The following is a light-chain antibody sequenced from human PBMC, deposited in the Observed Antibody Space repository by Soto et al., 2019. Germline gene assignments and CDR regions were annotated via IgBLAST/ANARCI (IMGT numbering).Light chain of an antibody. CDR2: DAS. Sequence: AIQLTQSPSSLSASVGDRVTITCRASQGISSALAWYQQKPGKAPKLLIYDASSLESGVPSRFSGSGSGTDFTLTISSLQPEVFATYYCQQFNSYLYTFGQGTKLEIK. V-gene: IGKV1-13*02. J-gene: IGKJ2*01. CDR1: QGISSA. CDR3: QQFNSYLYT.